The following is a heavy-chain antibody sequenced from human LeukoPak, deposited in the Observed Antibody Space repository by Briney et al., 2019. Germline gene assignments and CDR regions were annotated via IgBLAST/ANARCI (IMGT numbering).Heavy chain of an antibody. CDR3: ATYWRYFDWLLSDI. D-gene: IGHD3-9*01. CDR2: INQDGTDN. CDR1: GFIFSDYW. V-gene: IGHV3-7*05. Sequence: PGRSLRLSCEASGFIFSDYWMSWVRQAPGKWLECVANINQDGTDNYYVDSVKGRFTISRDNAKNSLYLQMNSLRGEDTAVYYCATYWRYFDWLLSDIWGLGTMVTVSS. J-gene: IGHJ3*02.